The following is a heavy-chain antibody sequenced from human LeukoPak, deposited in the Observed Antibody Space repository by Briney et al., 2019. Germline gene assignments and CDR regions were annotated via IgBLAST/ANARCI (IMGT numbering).Heavy chain of an antibody. Sequence: GGSLRLSCAVSGVSVSTSHMHWVRQAPGKGLECVSVMSSDGITLYIDSVKGRFTISRDNSKNTLYLQMNRLRVEDTALYYCPRDLVPEFWGQGTMVTVSS. CDR2: MSSDGIT. J-gene: IGHJ3*01. CDR3: PRDLVPEF. CDR1: GVSVSTSH. D-gene: IGHD1-14*01. V-gene: IGHV3-53*01.